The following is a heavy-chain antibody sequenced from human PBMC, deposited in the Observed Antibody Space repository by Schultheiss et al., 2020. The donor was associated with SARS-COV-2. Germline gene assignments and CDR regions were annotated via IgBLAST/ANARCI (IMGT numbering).Heavy chain of an antibody. CDR3: ARDYYDSGYAFDI. CDR2: IYYSGNT. Sequence: SETLSLTCTVSGGSVSSGSYYWSWIRQPPGKGLEWIGYIYYSGNTKYNPSLKSRVTISVDTSKNQFSLKLSSVTAADTAVYYCARDYYDSGYAFDIWGQGTMVTVSS. D-gene: IGHD3-22*01. V-gene: IGHV4-61*01. CDR1: GGSVSSGSYY. J-gene: IGHJ3*02.